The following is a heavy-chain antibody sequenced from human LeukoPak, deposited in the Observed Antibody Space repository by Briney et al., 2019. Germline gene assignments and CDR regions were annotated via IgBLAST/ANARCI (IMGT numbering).Heavy chain of an antibody. J-gene: IGHJ4*02. V-gene: IGHV4-34*01. Sequence: PSETLSLTCAVYGGSFSGYYWSWIRQPPGKGLEWIGEINHSGSTNYNPSLKSRVTISVDTSKNQFSLKLSSVTAADTAVYYCASRYGSGSYYYYYFDYWGQGTLVTVSS. CDR2: INHSGST. CDR1: GGSFSGYY. D-gene: IGHD3-10*01. CDR3: ASRYGSGSYYYYYFDY.